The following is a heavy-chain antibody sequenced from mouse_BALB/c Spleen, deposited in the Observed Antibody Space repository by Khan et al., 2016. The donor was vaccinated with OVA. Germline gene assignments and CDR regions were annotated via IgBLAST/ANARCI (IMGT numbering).Heavy chain of an antibody. CDR2: ISYSGTT. D-gene: IGHD2-12*01. CDR3: AGDGVNRQVFDD. V-gene: IGHV3-8*02. J-gene: IGHJ1*01. CDR1: GDSITSGY. Sequence: EVQLQESGPSLVKPSQTLSLTCSVTGDSITSGYWNWIRKFPGNKLEYMGYISYSGTTYYNPSLKSRVSTTRDTSKNQYFLLLISVTTEDTATYNCAGDGVNRQVFDDWGAGTTVTVSA.